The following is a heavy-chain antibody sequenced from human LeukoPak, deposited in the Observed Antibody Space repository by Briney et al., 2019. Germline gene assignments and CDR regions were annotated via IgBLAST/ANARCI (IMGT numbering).Heavy chain of an antibody. Sequence: SETLSLSCAVSGVSVNAIVHNWGWIRLSPGKGLEWIGSFYYSGAAYSNPSLSSRATMSVDTTNTQFSLNFALVTAQATSFYFCASRGDTKGFYPEEFDYWGQGILVTVSS. J-gene: IGHJ4*02. D-gene: IGHD2-8*01. CDR1: GVSVNAIVHN. CDR2: FYYSGAA. CDR3: ASRGDTKGFYPEEFDY. V-gene: IGHV4-39*01.